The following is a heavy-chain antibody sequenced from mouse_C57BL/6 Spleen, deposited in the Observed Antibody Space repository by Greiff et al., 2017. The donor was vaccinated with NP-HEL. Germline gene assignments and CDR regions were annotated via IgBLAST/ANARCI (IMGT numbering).Heavy chain of an antibody. CDR2: IDPSDSYT. Sequence: QVQLQQPGAELVRPGTSVKLSCKASGYTFTSYWMHWVKQRPGQGLEWIGVIDPSDSYTNYNQKFKGKATLTVDTSSSTAYMQLSSLTSEYSAVYYCARVGFYYDCYKGCAYWGQGTLVTVSA. CDR3: ARVGFYYDCYKGCAY. V-gene: IGHV1-59*01. D-gene: IGHD2-4*01. CDR1: GYTFTSYW. J-gene: IGHJ3*01.